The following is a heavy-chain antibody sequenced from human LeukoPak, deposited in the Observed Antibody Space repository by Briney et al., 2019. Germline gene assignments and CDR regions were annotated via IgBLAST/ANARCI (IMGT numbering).Heavy chain of an antibody. J-gene: IGHJ4*02. Sequence: ASVKVSCKASGYTFTSYGTSWVRQAPGQGLEWMGWISAYNGNTNYAQKLQGRVTMTTDTSTSTAYMELRSLRSDDTAVYYCARGYYDFWSGYSATVDYWGQGTLVTVSS. CDR3: ARGYYDFWSGYSATVDY. CDR1: GYTFTSYG. D-gene: IGHD3-3*01. CDR2: ISAYNGNT. V-gene: IGHV1-18*01.